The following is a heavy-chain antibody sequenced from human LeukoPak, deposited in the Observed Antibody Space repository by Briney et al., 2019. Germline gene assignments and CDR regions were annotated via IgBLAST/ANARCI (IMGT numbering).Heavy chain of an antibody. J-gene: IGHJ6*03. CDR3: AKRGTKSGDLHLYYYYYMDV. CDR1: GFTFSSYG. V-gene: IGHV3-23*01. Sequence: GGSLRLSCAASGFTFSSYGMSWVRQAPGKGLEWVSAISGSGGSTYYADSVKGRFTISRDNSKNTLYLQMNSLRAEDTAVYYCAKRGTKSGDLHLYYYYYMDVWGKGTTVTISS. D-gene: IGHD1-26*01. CDR2: ISGSGGST.